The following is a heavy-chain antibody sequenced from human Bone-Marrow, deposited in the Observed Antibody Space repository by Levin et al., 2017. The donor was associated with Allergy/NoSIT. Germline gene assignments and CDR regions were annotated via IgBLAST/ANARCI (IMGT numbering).Heavy chain of an antibody. D-gene: IGHD4-17*01. J-gene: IGHJ4*02. Sequence: PGGSLRLSCAASGFIVSSNYMSWVRQAPGKGLEWVSVIYSGGSTNYADSVKGRFTVSRDNSKNTLYLQMNSLRDEDTAVYYCARKLLGPQMYGDSLGYWGQGTLVIVSS. CDR1: GFIVSSNY. CDR2: IYSGGST. V-gene: IGHV3-53*01. CDR3: ARKLLGPQMYGDSLGY.